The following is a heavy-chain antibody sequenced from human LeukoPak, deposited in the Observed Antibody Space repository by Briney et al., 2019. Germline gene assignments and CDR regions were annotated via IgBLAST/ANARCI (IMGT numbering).Heavy chain of an antibody. Sequence: GGSLRLSCAASGFTFSSYAMHWVRQAPGKGLEWVAVISYDGSNKYYADSVKGRFTISRDNSKNTLYLQMNSLRAEDTAVYYCAREIAAAEIGAFLWGQGTLVTVSS. V-gene: IGHV3-30*04. CDR3: AREIAAAEIGAFL. J-gene: IGHJ4*02. CDR1: GFTFSSYA. D-gene: IGHD6-13*01. CDR2: ISYDGSNK.